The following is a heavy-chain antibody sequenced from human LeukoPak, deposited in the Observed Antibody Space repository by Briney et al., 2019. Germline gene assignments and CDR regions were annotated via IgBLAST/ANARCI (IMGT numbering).Heavy chain of an antibody. Sequence: SETLSLTCTVSGDSIRSYYWSWIRQPPGKGLEWIGYIYYSGSTNYNPSLKSRVTISIDTSKNQFSLKLSSVTAADTAVYYCARAEYSSSWLPFDYWGQGTLVTVSS. J-gene: IGHJ4*02. V-gene: IGHV4-59*01. CDR2: IYYSGST. CDR1: GDSIRSYY. D-gene: IGHD6-13*01. CDR3: ARAEYSSSWLPFDY.